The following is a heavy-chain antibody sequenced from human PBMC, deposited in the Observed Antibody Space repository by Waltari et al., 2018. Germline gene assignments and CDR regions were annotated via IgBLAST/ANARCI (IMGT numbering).Heavy chain of an antibody. CDR3: VRDREYSLDY. CDR2: INEDVSEK. D-gene: IGHD5-12*01. CDR1: GFAFGRNG. Sequence: EVHLVESGGGLVQPGGSLRLSCEVSGFAFGRNGMSWVRQAPGKGLEWVAKINEDVSEKYYVDSVKGRFTISRDNAKSSLLLQVNSLRGEDTGVYYCVRDREYSLDYWGQGTLVTVSS. J-gene: IGHJ4*02. V-gene: IGHV3-7*01.